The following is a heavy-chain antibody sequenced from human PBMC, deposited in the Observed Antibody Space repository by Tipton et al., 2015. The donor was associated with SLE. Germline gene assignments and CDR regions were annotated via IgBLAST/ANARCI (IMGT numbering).Heavy chain of an antibody. CDR1: GFTFSIYN. CDR3: ASQLLYNFDY. V-gene: IGHV3-30*09. J-gene: IGHJ4*02. Sequence: SLRLSCAASGFTFSIYNMHWVRQAPGKGLERVALISYDGSDKYYADSVKGRVAISRDNSKNTLYLQMNSLRAEDTAVYYCASQLLYNFDYWGQGTLVTVSS. CDR2: ISYDGSDK. D-gene: IGHD2-2*01.